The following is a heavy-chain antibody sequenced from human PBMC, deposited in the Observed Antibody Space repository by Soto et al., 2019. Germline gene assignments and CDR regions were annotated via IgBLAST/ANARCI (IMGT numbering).Heavy chain of an antibody. CDR3: ARYKRSSHDSSGYYFGNAFDI. Sequence: QVQLVQSGAEVKKPGSSVKVSCKASGGTFSSYAISWVRQAPGQGLEWMGGIIPIFGTANYAQKFQGRVTITADKSTSTAYMELSSLRSEDTAVYYCARYKRSSHDSSGYYFGNAFDIWGQGTMVTVSS. J-gene: IGHJ3*02. V-gene: IGHV1-69*06. CDR2: IIPIFGTA. CDR1: GGTFSSYA. D-gene: IGHD3-22*01.